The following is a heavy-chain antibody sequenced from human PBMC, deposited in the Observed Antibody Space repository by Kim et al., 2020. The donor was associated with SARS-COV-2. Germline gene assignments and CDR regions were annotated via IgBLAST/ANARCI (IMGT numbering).Heavy chain of an antibody. D-gene: IGHD3-22*01. J-gene: IGHJ6*02. V-gene: IGHV3-11*06. CDR3: ARDYYPKTRLIYYGMDV. Sequence: KGRFTITRDNAKNSLYLQMNSRRAEDTAVYYCARDYYPKTRLIYYGMDVWGQGTTVTVSS.